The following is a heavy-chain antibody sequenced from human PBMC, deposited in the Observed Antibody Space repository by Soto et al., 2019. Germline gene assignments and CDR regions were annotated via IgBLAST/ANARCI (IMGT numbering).Heavy chain of an antibody. CDR1: GFTLSSYA. Sequence: QVQLVESGGGVVQPGRSLRLSCAASGFTLSSYAMHWVRQAPGKGLEGVAVISYDGNIKYYADSVKGRFTISRDNSKNTLYLKMNSLRAEDTAVYYCARDGHGDYSSVDYWGQGILVTVSA. D-gene: IGHD4-17*01. CDR2: ISYDGNIK. V-gene: IGHV3-30-3*01. CDR3: ARDGHGDYSSVDY. J-gene: IGHJ4*02.